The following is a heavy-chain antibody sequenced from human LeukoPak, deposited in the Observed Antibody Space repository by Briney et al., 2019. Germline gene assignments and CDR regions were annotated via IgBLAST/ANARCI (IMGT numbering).Heavy chain of an antibody. CDR3: ARVITGNWHFDL. V-gene: IGHV3-9*01. Sequence: GRSLRLSCAASGITFDDYAMHWVRQAPGKGLEWVSGISWNSGSIGYADSVEGRFTISRDNAKNTLYLQMNSLRAEDTAVYYCARVITGNWHFDLWGRGTLVTVSS. J-gene: IGHJ2*01. D-gene: IGHD3-10*01. CDR2: ISWNSGSI. CDR1: GITFDDYA.